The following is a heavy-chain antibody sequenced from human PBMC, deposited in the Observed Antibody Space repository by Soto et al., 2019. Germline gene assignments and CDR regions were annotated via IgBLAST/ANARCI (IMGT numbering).Heavy chain of an antibody. Sequence: QVQLVQSGTEVKKPGSSVNVSCKASGGTFGTSAINWVRQAPGQGLEWTGAIIPFFTTTDYAQKFQARVTITADESTSTAYMELSSLTSEDTAVYYCAREGDYNFDYYSGMDVWGQGTTVIVSS. D-gene: IGHD4-17*01. CDR1: GGTFGTSA. V-gene: IGHV1-69*01. CDR2: IIPFFTTT. J-gene: IGHJ6*02. CDR3: AREGDYNFDYYSGMDV.